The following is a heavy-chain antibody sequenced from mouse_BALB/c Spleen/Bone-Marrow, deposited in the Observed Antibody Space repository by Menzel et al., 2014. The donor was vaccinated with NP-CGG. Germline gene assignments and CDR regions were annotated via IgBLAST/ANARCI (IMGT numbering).Heavy chain of an antibody. V-gene: IGHV1-54*01. D-gene: IGHD3-2*01. CDR1: GYAFTNYL. J-gene: IGHJ2*01. CDR2: INPGSGGA. Sequence: QVQLQQSGAELVRPGTSVKVSCKASGYAFTNYLIDWVKLRPVQGLEWIGVINPGSGGANYNAKFKGKATLTADKSSSTAYMQLSSLTSDDSAVYFCAREWTARAVDYWGQGTTLTVSS. CDR3: AREWTARAVDY.